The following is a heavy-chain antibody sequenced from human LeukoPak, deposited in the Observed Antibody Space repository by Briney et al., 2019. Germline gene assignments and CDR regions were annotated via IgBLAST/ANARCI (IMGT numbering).Heavy chain of an antibody. J-gene: IGHJ4*02. CDR1: GGFVSSTNW. Sequence: SGTLSLICGVSGGFVSSTNWWTWVRQPPGKGLEWIGEGHLDGRTNYNPSLESRLPMSVDLSENHFSLKLPSVTAADTAVYYCARGGGFYRPLDYSGQGILVTVSS. CDR3: ARGGGFYRPLDY. CDR2: GHLDGRT. D-gene: IGHD3-3*01. V-gene: IGHV4-4*02.